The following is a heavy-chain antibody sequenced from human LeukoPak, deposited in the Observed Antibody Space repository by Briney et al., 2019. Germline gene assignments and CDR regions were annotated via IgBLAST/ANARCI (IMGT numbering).Heavy chain of an antibody. V-gene: IGHV3-20*04. Sequence: PGGSLRLSCAASGFTFDDYGMSWVRQAPGKGLEWVSGINWNDGSTGYADSVKGRFTISRDNAKNSLYLQMNSLRAEDTALYYCARRDYDENAFDIWGQGTMVTVSS. CDR1: GFTFDDYG. D-gene: IGHD4-17*01. CDR3: ARRDYDENAFDI. J-gene: IGHJ3*02. CDR2: INWNDGST.